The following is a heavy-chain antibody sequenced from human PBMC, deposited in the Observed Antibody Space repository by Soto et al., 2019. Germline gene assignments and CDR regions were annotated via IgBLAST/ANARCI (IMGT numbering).Heavy chain of an antibody. J-gene: IGHJ6*03. Sequence: GGSLRLSCAASGFTFSSYGMHWVRQAPGKGLEWVAVISYDGSNKYYADSVKGRFTISRDNSKNTLYLQMNSLRAEDTAVYYCAKELRENYMDVWGKGTTVTVSS. CDR1: GFTFSSYG. CDR2: ISYDGSNK. V-gene: IGHV3-30*18. CDR3: AKELRENYMDV.